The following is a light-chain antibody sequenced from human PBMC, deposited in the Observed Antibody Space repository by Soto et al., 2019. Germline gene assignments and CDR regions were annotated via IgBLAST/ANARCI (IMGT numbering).Light chain of an antibody. V-gene: IGLV1-44*01. J-gene: IGLJ2*01. Sequence: QSVLTQPPSVSGTPGQRVTISCSGSTSNIGTNTVNWYQQVPGTAPKLLIYSKDQRPSGVPDRFAGFKSGTSASLAISGLQSEDEADYYCAAWDDRLDGVVFGGGTKLTVL. CDR3: AAWDDRLDGVV. CDR2: SKD. CDR1: TSNIGTNT.